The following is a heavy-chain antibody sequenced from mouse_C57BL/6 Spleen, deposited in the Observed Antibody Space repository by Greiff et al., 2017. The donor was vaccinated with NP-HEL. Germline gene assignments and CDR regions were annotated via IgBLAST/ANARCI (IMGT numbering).Heavy chain of an antibody. CDR3: TRDRDGSSYEGYAMDY. V-gene: IGHV5-9-1*02. J-gene: IGHJ4*01. D-gene: IGHD1-1*01. Sequence: EVQRVESGEGLVKPGGSLKLSCAASGFTFSSYAMSWVRQTPEKRLEWVAYISSGGDYIYYADTVKGRFTISRDNARNTLYLQMSSLKSEDTAMYYCTRDRDGSSYEGYAMDYWGQGTSVTVSS. CDR2: ISSGGDYI. CDR1: GFTFSSYA.